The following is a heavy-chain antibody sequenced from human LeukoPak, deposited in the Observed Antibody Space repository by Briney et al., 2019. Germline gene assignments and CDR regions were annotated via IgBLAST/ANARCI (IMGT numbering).Heavy chain of an antibody. Sequence: GGSLRLSCAASGFTFSSYWMHWVRQAAGKGLVWVSNIKSDGSNINYADSVKGRFTISRDNAKNTLYLQMNSLRAEDAAVYYCISEVGKGSHWGQGTPVTVSS. CDR2: IKSDGSNI. D-gene: IGHD1-26*01. CDR1: GFTFSSYW. CDR3: ISEVGKGSH. V-gene: IGHV3-74*01. J-gene: IGHJ4*02.